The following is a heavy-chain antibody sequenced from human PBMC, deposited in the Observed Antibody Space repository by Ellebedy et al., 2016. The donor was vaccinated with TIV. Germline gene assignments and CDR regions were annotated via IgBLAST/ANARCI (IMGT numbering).Heavy chain of an antibody. CDR1: GFTFSYYA. Sequence: GESLKISCAASGFTFSYYAMHWVRQAPGKGLEWVAIISYDGSNKYYADSVKGRFTISRDNSKNTLYLQMNSLRAEDTAVYYCARDEYSTNWYEIHLAYWGQGTLVTVSS. V-gene: IGHV3-30*04. J-gene: IGHJ4*02. D-gene: IGHD6-13*01. CDR2: ISYDGSNK. CDR3: ARDEYSTNWYEIHLAY.